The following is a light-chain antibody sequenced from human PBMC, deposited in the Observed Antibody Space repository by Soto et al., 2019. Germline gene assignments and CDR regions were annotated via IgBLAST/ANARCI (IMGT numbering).Light chain of an antibody. CDR1: QTISSW. J-gene: IGKJ1*01. CDR3: QHYNIYSEA. Sequence: DIQMSQSPSTLSGSVGDRVTITCRASQTISSWLAWYEQKPGKAPKLLSYKASTLKSGVPSRFSGSGSGTEFTLTISSLQPDDFATYYCQHYNIYSEAFGQ. V-gene: IGKV1-5*03. CDR2: KAS.